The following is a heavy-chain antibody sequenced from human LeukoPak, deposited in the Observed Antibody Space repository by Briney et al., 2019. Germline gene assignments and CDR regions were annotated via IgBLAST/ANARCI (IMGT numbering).Heavy chain of an antibody. CDR1: GGSISSGGYY. D-gene: IGHD6-19*01. Sequence: SETLSLTCTVSGGSISSGGYYWSWIRQHPGKGLEWIGYIYYSGSTYYNPSLKSRVTISVDTSKNQFSLKLSSVTAADTAVYYCARGARQWRERYYFDYWGQGTLVTVSS. CDR3: ARGARQWRERYYFDY. V-gene: IGHV4-31*03. J-gene: IGHJ4*02. CDR2: IYYSGST.